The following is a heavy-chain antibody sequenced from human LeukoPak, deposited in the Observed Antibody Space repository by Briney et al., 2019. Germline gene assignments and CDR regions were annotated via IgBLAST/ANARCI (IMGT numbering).Heavy chain of an antibody. CDR2: IFYSGAT. D-gene: IGHD6-19*01. CDR3: VRHRQWLLFPDY. Sequence: SETLSLTCTVSGDSISINYNWGWIRPPPGKGLEWIGSIFYSGATYYSPSLKRRVTISVDTSKNQFSLKLSSMTAADTAVYYCVRHRQWLLFPDYWGQGTQVTVSS. J-gene: IGHJ4*02. CDR1: GDSISINYN. V-gene: IGHV4-39*01.